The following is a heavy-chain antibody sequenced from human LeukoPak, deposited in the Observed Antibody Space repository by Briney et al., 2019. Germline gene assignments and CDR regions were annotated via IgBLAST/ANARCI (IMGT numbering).Heavy chain of an antibody. D-gene: IGHD1-14*01. CDR2: IYHSGST. CDR1: GYSISSGYY. Sequence: PSETLSLTCAVSGYSISSGYYWGWIRQPPGKGLEWIGSIYHSGSTYYNPSLKSRVTTSVDTSKNQFSLKLSSVTAADTAVYYCARAPPGYFDYWGQGTLVTVSS. CDR3: ARAPPGYFDY. V-gene: IGHV4-38-2*01. J-gene: IGHJ4*02.